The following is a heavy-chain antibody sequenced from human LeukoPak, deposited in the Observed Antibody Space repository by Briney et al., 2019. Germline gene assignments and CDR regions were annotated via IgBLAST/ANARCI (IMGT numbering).Heavy chain of an antibody. V-gene: IGHV3-30*18. D-gene: IGHD2-8*01. J-gene: IGHJ5*02. CDR3: AKAGCTNIACRPNVYNWFDP. CDR2: ISFDGSDK. Sequence: GGSLRLSCAGSGFTFNNYGIHWVRQAPGKGLEWVAVISFDGSDKYYANSVKGRFTISRDNSKNTLHLQMSSLRAEDTAVYYCAKAGCTNIACRPNVYNWFDPWGQGTLVTVSS. CDR1: GFTFNNYG.